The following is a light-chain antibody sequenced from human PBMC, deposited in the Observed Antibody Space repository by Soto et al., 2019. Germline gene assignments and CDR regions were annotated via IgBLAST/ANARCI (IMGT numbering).Light chain of an antibody. CDR1: QSVRSY. V-gene: IGKV3-11*01. J-gene: IGKJ4*01. CDR2: DAS. CDR3: QQSYSTPLT. Sequence: EIVLTQSPATLSLSPGERATLSCRASQSVRSYLAWYQQKPGQAPRLLIYDASNRAPGIPARFSGSGSGTDFTLTISSLQPEDFATYYCQQSYSTPLTFGGGTKVEIK.